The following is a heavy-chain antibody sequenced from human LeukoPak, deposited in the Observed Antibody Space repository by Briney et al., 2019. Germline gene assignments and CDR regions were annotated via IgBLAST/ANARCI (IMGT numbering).Heavy chain of an antibody. CDR1: GFTFSSYA. Sequence: GGSLRLSCAASGFTFSSYAMSWVRQAPGKGLDWVSAISGSGGSTYYADSVKGRFTISRDNSKNTLYLQMNSLRAEDTAVYYCAQRGGGAAAAFDYWGQGTLVTVSS. CDR3: AQRGGGAAAAFDY. CDR2: ISGSGGST. V-gene: IGHV3-23*01. J-gene: IGHJ4*02. D-gene: IGHD6-13*01.